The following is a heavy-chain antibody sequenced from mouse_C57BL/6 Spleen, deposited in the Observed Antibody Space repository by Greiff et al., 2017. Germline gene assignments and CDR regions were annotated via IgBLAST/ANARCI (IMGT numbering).Heavy chain of an antibody. V-gene: IGHV1-69*01. CDR3: ARGGIYYGTSYYFDY. J-gene: IGHJ2*01. Sequence: VQLKQPGAELVMPGASVKLSCKASGYTFTSYWMHWVKQRPGQGLEWIGEIDPSDSYTNYNQKFKGKSTLTVDKSSSTAYMQRSSLTSEDSAVYYCARGGIYYGTSYYFDYWGQGTTLTVSS. D-gene: IGHD2-1*01. CDR1: GYTFTSYW. CDR2: IDPSDSYT.